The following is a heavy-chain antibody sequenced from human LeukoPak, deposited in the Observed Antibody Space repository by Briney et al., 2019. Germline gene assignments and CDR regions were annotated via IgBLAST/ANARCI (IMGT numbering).Heavy chain of an antibody. CDR2: SSSSSSYI. J-gene: IGHJ4*02. V-gene: IGHV3-21*01. Sequence: GGSLRLSCAASGFTFSRYSMNWVRQAPGKGLEWVSSSSSSSSYIYYADSVKGRFTISRDNAKNSLYLQMNSLTAEDTAVYYCASFIAAVGTCFYQFDYWGQGTLVTVSS. D-gene: IGHD6-13*01. CDR1: GFTFSRYS. CDR3: ASFIAAVGTCFYQFDY.